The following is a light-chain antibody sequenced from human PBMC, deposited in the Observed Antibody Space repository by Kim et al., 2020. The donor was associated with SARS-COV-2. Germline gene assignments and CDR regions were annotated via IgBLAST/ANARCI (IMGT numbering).Light chain of an antibody. CDR1: NNNVGNEG. CDR2: RNN. CDR3: LAWDSSLTAWV. Sequence: QAGLTQPPSVSKGLRQTATLTCTGNNNNVGNEGAAWLQQHQGHPPKLLSYRNNNRPSGISERLSASRSGNTASLTITGLQPEDEADYYCLAWDSSLTAWVFGGGTQLTVL. V-gene: IGLV10-54*01. J-gene: IGLJ3*02.